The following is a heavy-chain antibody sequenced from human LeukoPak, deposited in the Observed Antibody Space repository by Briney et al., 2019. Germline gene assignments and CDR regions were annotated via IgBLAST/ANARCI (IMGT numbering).Heavy chain of an antibody. CDR3: ARDMSRTYYDFWSGYYIRGPFDY. V-gene: IGHV1-18*01. D-gene: IGHD3-3*01. J-gene: IGHJ4*02. CDR2: ISAYNGNT. CDR1: GYTFTSYG. Sequence: GASVKVSCKASGYTFTSYGISWVRQAPGQGLERMGWISAYNGNTNYAQKLQGRVTMTTDTSTSTAYMELRSLRSDDTAVYYCARDMSRTYYDFWSGYYIRGPFDYWGQGTLVTVSS.